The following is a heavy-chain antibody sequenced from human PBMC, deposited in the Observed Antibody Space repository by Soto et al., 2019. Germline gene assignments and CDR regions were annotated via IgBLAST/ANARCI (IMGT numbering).Heavy chain of an antibody. CDR3: AKVIGADSTSSIFSYSSGRDV. D-gene: IGHD6-6*01. CDR1: GFTFRTYG. V-gene: IGHV3-30*18. CDR2: ISNTGINK. J-gene: IGHJ6*02. Sequence: QVQLVESGGGVVQPGRSLRLSCAASGFTFRTYGMHWVRQAPGKGLEWLAVISNTGINKYYADSVKGRFTISRDNSRDTLFLQMNSRGGEDTAIYYCAKVIGADSTSSIFSYSSGRDVWAQGTRVTVSS.